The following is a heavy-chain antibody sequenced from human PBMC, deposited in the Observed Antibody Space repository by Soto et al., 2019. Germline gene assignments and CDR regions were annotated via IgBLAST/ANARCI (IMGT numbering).Heavy chain of an antibody. V-gene: IGHV5-51*01. Sequence: GESLKISCKVSGYSFISYWIGWVRQMPGRGLEWMGIIYPHDSDTRYSPSFQGQVTISADKSISTAYLQWSSLKASDSAMYYCARLYGSGQWNWFDPWGQGTLVTVSS. CDR1: GYSFISYW. D-gene: IGHD3-10*01. CDR2: IYPHDSDT. CDR3: ARLYGSGQWNWFDP. J-gene: IGHJ5*02.